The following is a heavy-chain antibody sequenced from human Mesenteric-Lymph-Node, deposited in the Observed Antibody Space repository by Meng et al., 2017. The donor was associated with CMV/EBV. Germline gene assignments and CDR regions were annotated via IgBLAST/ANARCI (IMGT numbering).Heavy chain of an antibody. CDR3: VRGTGHCSSTSCSSGY. J-gene: IGHJ4*02. Sequence: ASVKVSCKASGYTFTGYYVHWVRQAPGQGLEWMGWINPNSGGTNYAQNFQGRVTMTGDTSISTAYMELSSLRSEDTAAYYCVRGTGHCSSTSCSSGYWGQGTLVTVSS. D-gene: IGHD2-2*01. CDR2: INPNSGGT. CDR1: GYTFTGYY. V-gene: IGHV1-2*02.